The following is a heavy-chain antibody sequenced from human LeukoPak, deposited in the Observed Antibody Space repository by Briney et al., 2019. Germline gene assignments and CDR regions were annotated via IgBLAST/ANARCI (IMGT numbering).Heavy chain of an antibody. D-gene: IGHD2-21*01. Sequence: GGSLRLSCAASGFTFSSYSMNWVRQAPGKGLEWVSSISSSSSYIYYADSVKGRFTISRDNAKNSLYLQMNSLRAEDTAVYYCAREAFPYCGGDCPPNYWGQGTLVTVSS. CDR3: AREAFPYCGGDCPPNY. CDR2: ISSSSSYI. V-gene: IGHV3-21*01. CDR1: GFTFSSYS. J-gene: IGHJ4*02.